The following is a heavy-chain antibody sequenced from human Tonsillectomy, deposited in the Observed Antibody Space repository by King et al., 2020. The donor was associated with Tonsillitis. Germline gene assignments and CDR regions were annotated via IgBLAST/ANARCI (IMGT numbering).Heavy chain of an antibody. D-gene: IGHD4-17*01. Sequence: VQLVESGGGVVQPGRSLRLSCAASGFKFRSYGMHWIRQAPGKGLEWVAVTSSDESDKFYADAVKGRLTISRDNSKNTLYLHMNSLSPEDTAVYYCASDGDDFHWGQGTLVTVSS. CDR3: ASDGDDFH. V-gene: IGHV3-30-3*01. CDR1: GFKFRSYG. J-gene: IGHJ4*02. CDR2: TSSDESDK.